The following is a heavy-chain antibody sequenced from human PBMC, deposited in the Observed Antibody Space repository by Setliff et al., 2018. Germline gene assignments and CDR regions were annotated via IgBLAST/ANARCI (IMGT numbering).Heavy chain of an antibody. J-gene: IGHJ3*02. CDR3: AAAPAGSDVFDM. CDR1: GFSFSGSA. CDR2: IRGRTDNYAT. Sequence: GSLRLSCAASGFSFSGSAVYWVRQASVKGLEWIGRIRGRTDNYATAYAASVRGRFTISRDDSKNTAYLQMNSLKTEDTAVYYCAAAPAGSDVFDMWGQGTMVTVSS. D-gene: IGHD6-13*01. V-gene: IGHV3-73*01.